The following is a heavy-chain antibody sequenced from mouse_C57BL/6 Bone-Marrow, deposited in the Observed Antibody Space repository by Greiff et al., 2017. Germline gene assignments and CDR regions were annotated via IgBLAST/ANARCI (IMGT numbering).Heavy chain of an antibody. D-gene: IGHD2-1*01. J-gene: IGHJ4*01. V-gene: IGHV14-3*01. Sequence: VQLKESVAELVRPGASVKLSCTASGFDIKNTYMHWVKQRPEQGLEWIGRIDPGNGNTKYAAKFQGKATITADTSSNTAYLHLSSLTSEDTAIYYCARRGYGNPYAMDYWGQGTSVTVSS. CDR3: ARRGYGNPYAMDY. CDR1: GFDIKNTY. CDR2: IDPGNGNT.